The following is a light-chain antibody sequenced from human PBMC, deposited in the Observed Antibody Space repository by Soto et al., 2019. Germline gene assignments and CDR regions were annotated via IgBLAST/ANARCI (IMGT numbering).Light chain of an antibody. CDR2: LGS. V-gene: IGKV2-28*01. CDR1: QSLLHSSGYNR. Sequence: DIVLTQSPLSLPVTPGEPASISCRSSQSLLHSSGYNRLDWYLQKPGQSPQLLIYLGSNRASGVPDRFSGSGSGTDFTLKISRVEAEDVGVYFCMQTLHTWAFGQGTKVEIK. J-gene: IGKJ1*01. CDR3: MQTLHTWA.